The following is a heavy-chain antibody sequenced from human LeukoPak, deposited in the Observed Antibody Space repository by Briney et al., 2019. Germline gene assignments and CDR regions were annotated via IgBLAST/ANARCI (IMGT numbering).Heavy chain of an antibody. CDR1: DFAFSSYS. CDR2: ISSTSNAI. CDR3: ARDLGGTGTTFDY. D-gene: IGHD1-1*01. V-gene: IGHV3-48*01. J-gene: IGHJ4*02. Sequence: GGSLRLSCAASDFAFSSYSMNWVRQAPGKGLEWVSYISSTSNAIYFADSMKGRFTISRDNAKNSLYLQMSSLRAEDTAVHYCARDLGGTGTTFDYWGQGALVTVSS.